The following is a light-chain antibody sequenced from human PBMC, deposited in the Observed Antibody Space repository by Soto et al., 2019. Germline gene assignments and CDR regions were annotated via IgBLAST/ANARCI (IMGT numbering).Light chain of an antibody. CDR3: SSYTSSSTLV. CDR2: EVS. V-gene: IGLV2-14*01. CDR1: SSDDGGYNY. Sequence: QSVLTQPASVSGSPGQSITISCTGTSSDDGGYNYVSWYQQHPGKAPKLTIYEVSNRPSGVSNRFSGSKSGNTASLTISGLQAEDEADYYCSSYTSSSTLVFGGGTQLTVL. J-gene: IGLJ3*02.